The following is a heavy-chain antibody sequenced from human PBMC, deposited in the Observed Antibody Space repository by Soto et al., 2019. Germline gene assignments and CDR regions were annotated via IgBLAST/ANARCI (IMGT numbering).Heavy chain of an antibody. J-gene: IGHJ2*01. D-gene: IGHD4-17*01. V-gene: IGHV1-69*12. Sequence: QVQLVQSGAEVKKPGSSVKVSCKASGGTFSSYAISWVRQAPGQGLEWMGGIIPIFGTANYAQKFQGRVTITADEATSRAYMELSSLRSEDTAGYYCAKCYGAPRGWYFDLWGRGTLVTVSS. CDR2: IIPIFGTA. CDR3: AKCYGAPRGWYFDL. CDR1: GGTFSSYA.